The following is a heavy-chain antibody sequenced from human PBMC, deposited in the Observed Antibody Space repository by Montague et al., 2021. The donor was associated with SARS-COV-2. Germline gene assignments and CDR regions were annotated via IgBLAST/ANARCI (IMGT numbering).Heavy chain of an antibody. CDR3: VREYTGSSQAS. D-gene: IGHD6-6*01. CDR1: GGSMRRYY. J-gene: IGHJ5*02. CDR2: IYDSGGA. V-gene: IGHV4-4*08. Sequence: SETLSLTCTISGGSMRRYYWTWIRQLPGKELEWIGSIYDSGGARYNPSLKSRVTISVDTSKNQFSLKLNSVTAADTAFYYCVREYTGSSQASWGQGTLVTVSS.